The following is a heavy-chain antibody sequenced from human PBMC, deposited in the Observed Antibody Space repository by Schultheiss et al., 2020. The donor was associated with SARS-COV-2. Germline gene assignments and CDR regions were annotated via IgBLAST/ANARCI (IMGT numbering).Heavy chain of an antibody. CDR1: GFTVSSNY. CDR2: ISSSSSYI. V-gene: IGHV3-21*01. CDR3: ARGGGSYYVSAFDI. Sequence: GGSLRLSCAASGFTVSSNYMSWVRQAPGKGLEWVSSISSSSSYIYYADSVKGRFTISRDNAKNSLYLQMNSLRAEDTAVYYCARGGGSYYVSAFDIWGQGTMVTVSS. J-gene: IGHJ3*02. D-gene: IGHD1-26*01.